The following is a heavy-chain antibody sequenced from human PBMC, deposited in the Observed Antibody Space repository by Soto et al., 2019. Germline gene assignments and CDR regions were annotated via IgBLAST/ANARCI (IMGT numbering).Heavy chain of an antibody. J-gene: IGHJ4*02. CDR2: IGFAGNNK. CDR1: GFPFDSYG. Sequence: QVQLVESGGGVVQPGRSLRLSCVASGFPFDSYGIHWVRRAPGKGLEWVATIGFAGNNKYYADSVKGRFTISRDNSKNTLYLHINSLKVDDTAMYYCARAHSTGWHSFDYWGPGALVTVSS. D-gene: IGHD6-19*01. CDR3: ARAHSTGWHSFDY. V-gene: IGHV3-33*01.